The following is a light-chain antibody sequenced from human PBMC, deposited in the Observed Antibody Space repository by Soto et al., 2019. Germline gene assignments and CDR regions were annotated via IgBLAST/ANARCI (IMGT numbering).Light chain of an antibody. V-gene: IGKV1-39*01. Sequence: MTQSPSSLSASVGDRVTITFRASQSISSYLNWYQQKPGKAPKLLIYAASSLQSGVPSRFSGSGSGTDFTLTISSLQPEDFATYSCEQSYSTWTFGQGTKVDIK. CDR1: QSISSY. J-gene: IGKJ1*01. CDR2: AAS. CDR3: EQSYSTWT.